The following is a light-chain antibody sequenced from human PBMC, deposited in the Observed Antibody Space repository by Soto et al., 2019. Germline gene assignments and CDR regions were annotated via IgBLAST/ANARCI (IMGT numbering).Light chain of an antibody. CDR2: RDN. J-gene: IGLJ2*01. Sequence: QSVLTQPPSASGTPGQRVTISCSGSSSNIGSNYVYWYQQLPRTAPKLLLYRDNQRPSGVPDRFSDSKSGTSASLAISGLRSDDEADYYCAAWDDPLSGVVLGGGTKLPVL. CDR1: SSNIGSNY. V-gene: IGLV1-47*01. CDR3: AAWDDPLSGVV.